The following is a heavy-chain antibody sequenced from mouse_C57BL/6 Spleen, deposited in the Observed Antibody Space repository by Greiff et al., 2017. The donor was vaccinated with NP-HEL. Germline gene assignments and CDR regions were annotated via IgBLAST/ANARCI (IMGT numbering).Heavy chain of an antibody. CDR2: IYPGDGDT. Sequence: QVQLQQSGPELVKPGASVKISCKASGYAFSSSWMNWVKQRPGKGLEWIGRIYPGDGDTNYNGKFEGKATLTADKSSSTAYMQLSSLTSEDSAVYFCARGEGTWFAYWGQGTLVTVSA. J-gene: IGHJ3*01. CDR3: ARGEGTWFAY. V-gene: IGHV1-82*01. CDR1: GYAFSSSW.